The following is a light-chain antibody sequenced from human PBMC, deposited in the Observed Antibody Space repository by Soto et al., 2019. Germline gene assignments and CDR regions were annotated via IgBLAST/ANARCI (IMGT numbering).Light chain of an antibody. Sequence: EIVLTQSPGILSLSPGERATLSCRASQSVSSSYLAWYQQKPGQAPRLLIYGASRRATGIPEGFSGSESGTDFTLTISRLEPEDFAVYYCQQYGSSPWTFGQGTKLEIK. CDR1: QSVSSSY. CDR2: GAS. V-gene: IGKV3-20*01. CDR3: QQYGSSPWT. J-gene: IGKJ1*01.